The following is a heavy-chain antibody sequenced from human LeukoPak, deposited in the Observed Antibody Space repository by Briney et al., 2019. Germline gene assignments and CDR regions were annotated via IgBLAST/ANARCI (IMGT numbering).Heavy chain of an antibody. CDR1: GFTFTSYD. J-gene: IGHJ5*02. CDR2: MNPNNGNT. D-gene: IGHD3-10*01. CDR3: VRDGEGVAISVNYWFDP. Sequence: SVKVSCKASGFTFTSYDINWVRQASGHGLEWMGWMNPNNGNTGYAQKFQGRVTMTRDTSISTAYMELRGLRSEDTAVYYCVRDGEGVAISVNYWFDPWGQGTLVTVSS. V-gene: IGHV1-8*01.